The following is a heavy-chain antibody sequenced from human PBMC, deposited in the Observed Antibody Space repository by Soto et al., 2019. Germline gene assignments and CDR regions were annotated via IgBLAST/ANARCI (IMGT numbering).Heavy chain of an antibody. D-gene: IGHD3-16*02. J-gene: IGHJ6*02. V-gene: IGHV1-69*01. Sequence: QVQLVQSGAEGKKPGSSVKVSCKASGNTFSKYAISWVRQAPGQGLEWMGGLIPILGTAKYAQKFQGRVTITADEYTRAAYMELSSVGFEDTAVYYCARDSNDYIWGSYRNGMDVWGQGTTVSVSS. CDR2: LIPILGTA. CDR1: GNTFSKYA. CDR3: ARDSNDYIWGSYRNGMDV.